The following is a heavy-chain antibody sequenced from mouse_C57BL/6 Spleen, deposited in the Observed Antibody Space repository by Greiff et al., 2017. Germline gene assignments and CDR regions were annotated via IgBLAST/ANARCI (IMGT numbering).Heavy chain of an antibody. CDR2: INYDGSST. Sequence: EVKLMESEGGLVQPGSSMKLSWTASGFTFSDYYMAWVRQVPEKGLEWVANINYDGSSTYYLDSLKSRFIISRDNAKNILYLQMSSLMSEDTATYYCARAEIYDGYYYAMDYWGQGTSVTVSS. J-gene: IGHJ4*01. CDR3: ARAEIYDGYYYAMDY. D-gene: IGHD2-3*01. CDR1: GFTFSDYY. V-gene: IGHV5-16*01.